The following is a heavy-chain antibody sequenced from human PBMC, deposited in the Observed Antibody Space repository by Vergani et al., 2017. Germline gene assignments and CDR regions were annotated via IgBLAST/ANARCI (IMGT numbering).Heavy chain of an antibody. CDR1: GFTVGSNY. CDR3: AGGVKYYDFGGSFDY. Sequence: EVQLVEPGGGLIQPGGSLRLSCAASGFTVGSNYMSWVRQAPGKGLEWVSAISGSGGSTYYADSVKGRFTISRDNSKNTLYQQMNSLRAEETAVYYCAGGVKYYDFGGSFDYGGQGTLVTVSS. J-gene: IGHJ4*02. CDR2: SGSGGST. V-gene: IGHV3-53*01. D-gene: IGHD3-3*01.